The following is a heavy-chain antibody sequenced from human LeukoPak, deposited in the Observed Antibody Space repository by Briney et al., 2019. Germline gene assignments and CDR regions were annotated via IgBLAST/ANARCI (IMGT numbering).Heavy chain of an antibody. D-gene: IGHD3-9*01. Sequence: LTGGSLRLSCAASGFTFSSYAMSWVRQAPGKGLEWVSAISGSSGSTYYADSVKGRFTISRDNSKNTLYLQMNSLRAEDTAVYYCAKDVRNYDILTGYGYAFDTWGQGTMVTVSS. CDR2: ISGSSGST. V-gene: IGHV3-23*01. J-gene: IGHJ3*02. CDR3: AKDVRNYDILTGYGYAFDT. CDR1: GFTFSSYA.